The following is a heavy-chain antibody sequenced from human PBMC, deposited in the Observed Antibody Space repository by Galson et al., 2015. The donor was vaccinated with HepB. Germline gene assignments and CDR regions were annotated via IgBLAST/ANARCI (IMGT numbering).Heavy chain of an antibody. V-gene: IGHV3-30*04. CDR3: ARRAGASGGFSFDY. CDR1: GFPFSNYA. Sequence: SLRLSCAASGFPFSNYAMHWVRQTPGKGLEWMTVILHDAPNRYYADSVEGRFTVSRDNSKNTVYLQMNSLRPEDTAMYYRARRAGASGGFSFDYWGQGSLVTVSS. D-gene: IGHD3-10*01. CDR2: ILHDAPNR. J-gene: IGHJ4*02.